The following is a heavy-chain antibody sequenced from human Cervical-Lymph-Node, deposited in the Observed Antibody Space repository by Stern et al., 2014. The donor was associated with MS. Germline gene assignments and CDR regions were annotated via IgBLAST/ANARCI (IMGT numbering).Heavy chain of an antibody. Sequence: VQLVQSGAEVKKPGESLKISCKGSGYSFVSYWIGWVRQMPGKGLEWMGIIYPADSETRYSPSFQGQVTISADKSISTAYLQWSSLKASDTAMYYCARTACSGGSCYTVPFDYWGQGTLVTVSS. J-gene: IGHJ4*02. V-gene: IGHV5-51*01. CDR2: IYPADSET. CDR3: ARTACSGGSCYTVPFDY. CDR1: GYSFVSYW. D-gene: IGHD2-15*01.